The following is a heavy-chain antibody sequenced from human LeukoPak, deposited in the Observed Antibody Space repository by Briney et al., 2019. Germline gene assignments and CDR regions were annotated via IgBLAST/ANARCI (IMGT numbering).Heavy chain of an antibody. CDR3: ARHVGGVVYGDYYYFDY. Sequence: SETLSLTCTVSGGSIRSSSYYWGWIRQPPGKGLEWIGSIYYSGSTYYNPSLKSRVTISVDTSKNQFSLKLSSVTAADTAVYYCARHVGGVVYGDYYYFDYWGQGTLVTVSS. J-gene: IGHJ4*02. D-gene: IGHD4-17*01. CDR2: IYYSGST. V-gene: IGHV4-39*01. CDR1: GGSIRSSSYY.